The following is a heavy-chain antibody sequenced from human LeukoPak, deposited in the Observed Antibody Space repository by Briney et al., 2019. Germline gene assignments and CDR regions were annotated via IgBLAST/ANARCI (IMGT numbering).Heavy chain of an antibody. J-gene: IGHJ4*02. CDR2: ISWNSGSV. Sequence: GGSLRLSCAASGFTFDDYAMHWVRQGPGKGLEWVSVISWNSGSVGYADSVKGRFTISRDNAKNSLYLQMNSLRAEDTALYYCAKDRSYSGSSRGFDYWGQGTLVTVSS. CDR3: AKDRSYSGSSRGFDY. D-gene: IGHD1-26*01. V-gene: IGHV3-9*01. CDR1: GFTFDDYA.